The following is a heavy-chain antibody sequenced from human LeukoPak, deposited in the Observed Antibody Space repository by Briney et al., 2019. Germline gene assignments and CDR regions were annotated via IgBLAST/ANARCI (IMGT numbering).Heavy chain of an antibody. D-gene: IGHD6-19*01. Sequence: SGGSLRLSCAASGFTFSSYSMTWVRQAPGKGLEWVSSISSSSSYIYYADSVKGRFTISRDNAKNSLYLQMNSLRDEDTAVYYCARDKLKQWLVYGLDYWGQGTLVTVSS. V-gene: IGHV3-21*01. CDR1: GFTFSSYS. CDR3: ARDKLKQWLVYGLDY. J-gene: IGHJ4*02. CDR2: ISSSSSYI.